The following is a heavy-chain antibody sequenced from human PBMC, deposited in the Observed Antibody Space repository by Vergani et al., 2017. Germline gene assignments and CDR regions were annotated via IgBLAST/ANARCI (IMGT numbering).Heavy chain of an antibody. J-gene: IGHJ6*02. Sequence: EVQLVESGGGLVQPGGSLRLSCAASGFTFSSYDMHWVRQATGKGLEWVAAIGTAGDTYYPGSVKGRFTISRENAKTTLYLQMNSLRAEDTAVYYCAKDSQAGYYYYGMDVWGQGP. V-gene: IGHV3-13*01. CDR1: GFTFSSYD. D-gene: IGHD6-13*01. CDR2: IGTAGDT. CDR3: AKDSQAGYYYYGMDV.